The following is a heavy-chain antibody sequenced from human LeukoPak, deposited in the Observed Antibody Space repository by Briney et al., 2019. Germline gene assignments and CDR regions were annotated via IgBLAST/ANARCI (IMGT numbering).Heavy chain of an antibody. Sequence: PGRSLRLSCAASGFTFDDYAMHWVRQGPGKGLEWVSGISWNSGSVGYADSVEGRYTISRDNAKKSLYLQMNSLRAEDTALYYCVKDISGSLAVVAQVFGYWGQGTLVTVSS. V-gene: IGHV3-9*01. D-gene: IGHD3-16*01. CDR1: GFTFDDYA. CDR2: ISWNSGSV. CDR3: VKDISGSLAVVAQVFGY. J-gene: IGHJ4*02.